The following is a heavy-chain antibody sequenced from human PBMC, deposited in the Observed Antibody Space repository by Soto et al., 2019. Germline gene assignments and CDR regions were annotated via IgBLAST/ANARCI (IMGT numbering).Heavy chain of an antibody. Sequence: SETLSLTCTVSGASISSGDYFWSWIRQSPGRGLQWIGYIYDSGSSYYNPSLKSRVTMSVDTSKNQFSLKLSSVTATDTAVYYCAREKGYISGPKNFDYWGQGTLVTVSS. D-gene: IGHD5-12*01. V-gene: IGHV4-30-4*01. CDR3: AREKGYISGPKNFDY. J-gene: IGHJ4*02. CDR1: GASISSGDYF. CDR2: IYDSGSS.